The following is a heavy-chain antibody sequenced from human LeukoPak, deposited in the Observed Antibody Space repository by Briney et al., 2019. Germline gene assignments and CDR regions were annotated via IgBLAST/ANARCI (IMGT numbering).Heavy chain of an antibody. CDR1: GYIFTGYY. CDR3: ARHPYSGSYHFDY. J-gene: IGHJ4*02. D-gene: IGHD1-26*01. Sequence: AASVKVSCKASGYIFTGYYMHWVRQAPGPGLEWMGWINPNSGGTNSAQKFQGRVTMIRDTSISTAYMELSRLTSDDTAVYYCARHPYSGSYHFDYWGQGTLVTVSS. V-gene: IGHV1-2*02. CDR2: INPNSGGT.